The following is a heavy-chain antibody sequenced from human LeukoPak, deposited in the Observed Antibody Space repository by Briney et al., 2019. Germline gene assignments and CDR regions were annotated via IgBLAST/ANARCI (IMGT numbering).Heavy chain of an antibody. CDR2: IIPIFGTA. J-gene: IGHJ6*03. CDR1: GGTFSSYA. CDR3: AASPVTMVRVDYYYYMDV. Sequence: ASVKVSCEASGGTFSSYAISWVRQAPGQGLEWMGGIIPIFGTANYAQKFQGRVTITTDESTSTAYMELSSLRSEDTAVYYCAASPVTMVRVDYYYYMDVWGKGTTVTVSS. V-gene: IGHV1-69*05. D-gene: IGHD3-10*01.